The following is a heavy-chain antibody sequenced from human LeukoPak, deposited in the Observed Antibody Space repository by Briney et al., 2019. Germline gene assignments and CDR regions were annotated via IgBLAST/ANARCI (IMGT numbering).Heavy chain of an antibody. J-gene: IGHJ4*02. Sequence: GGSLRLSCAASGFTFSNYGMHWVRQAPGKGLEWVAVIWYDGSNKYYADSVKGRFTISRDNSKNTLYLQMNSLRAEDTAVYYCARGGTAYYYDSSGYSDYFDYWGQGTLVIVSS. CDR2: IWYDGSNK. CDR1: GFTFSNYG. D-gene: IGHD3-22*01. CDR3: ARGGTAYYYDSSGYSDYFDY. V-gene: IGHV3-33*01.